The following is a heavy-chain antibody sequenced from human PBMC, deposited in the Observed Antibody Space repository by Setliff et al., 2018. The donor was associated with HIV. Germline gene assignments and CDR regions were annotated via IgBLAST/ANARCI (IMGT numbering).Heavy chain of an antibody. D-gene: IGHD6-19*01. V-gene: IGHV3-20*04. CDR3: ARVGFKGIAVAGSLGAFDY. CDR2: INRNGAGT. Sequence: RTGGSLRLSCEVSGFIFDDYGMSWVRQAPGRGLEWVSGINRNGAGTIYADSMKGRFTISRDNAKNSLYLQMNSLRADDTALYYCARVGFKGIAVAGSLGAFDYWGQGTQVTVSS. J-gene: IGHJ4*02. CDR1: GFIFDDYG.